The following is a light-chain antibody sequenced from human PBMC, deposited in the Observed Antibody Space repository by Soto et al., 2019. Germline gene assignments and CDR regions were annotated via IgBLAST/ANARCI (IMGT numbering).Light chain of an antibody. Sequence: QSALTQPASVSGSPGQSITISCTGTSSDVGAYDFVSWYQHSPGKAPKLVTFDVTHRPPGISDRFSGSKSANTASLTISGLQAADDDFYYCSSYTTRSTLVFGGGTKLTVL. J-gene: IGLJ2*01. CDR1: SSDVGAYDF. CDR2: DVT. CDR3: SSYTTRSTLV. V-gene: IGLV2-14*01.